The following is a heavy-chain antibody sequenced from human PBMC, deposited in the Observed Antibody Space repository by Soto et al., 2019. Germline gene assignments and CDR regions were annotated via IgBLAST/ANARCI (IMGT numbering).Heavy chain of an antibody. J-gene: IGHJ4*02. D-gene: IGHD4-4*01. V-gene: IGHV1-18*01. CDR2: ISAYNGNT. CDR3: ARDPWRGGLQDGYFDY. Sequence: ASVKVSCKASGYTFTSYGISWVRQAPGQGLEWMGWISAYNGNTNYAQKLQGRVTMTTDTSTSTAYMELRSLRSDDTAVYYCARDPWRGGLQDGYFDYWGRGTLVTVSS. CDR1: GYTFTSYG.